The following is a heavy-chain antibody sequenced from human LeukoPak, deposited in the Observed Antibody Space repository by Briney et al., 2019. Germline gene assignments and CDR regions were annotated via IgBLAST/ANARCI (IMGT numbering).Heavy chain of an antibody. CDR1: GGTFSSYA. V-gene: IGHV1-69*05. J-gene: IGHJ4*02. D-gene: IGHD4-17*01. CDR2: IIPIFGTA. CDR3: ARGPYGDYEPFGFDY. Sequence: SVKVSCKASGGTFSSYAISWVRQAPGQGLEWMGRIIPIFGTANYAQKFQGRGTITMDESTSTAYMELSSLRSEDTAVYYCARGPYGDYEPFGFDYWGQGTLVTVSS.